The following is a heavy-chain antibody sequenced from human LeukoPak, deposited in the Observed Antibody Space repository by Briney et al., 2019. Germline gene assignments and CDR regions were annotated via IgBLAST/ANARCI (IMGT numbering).Heavy chain of an antibody. V-gene: IGHV3-30*02. Sequence: GGSLRLSCAASGFTFTTYWMSWVRQAPGKGLEWVAFIRYDASNKKYADSVKGRFTISRDNSKNTLYLQMNSLRAEDTAVYYCAKDHGSSDWYYFDYWGQGTLVTVSS. D-gene: IGHD6-13*01. CDR1: GFTFTTYW. J-gene: IGHJ4*02. CDR2: IRYDASNK. CDR3: AKDHGSSDWYYFDY.